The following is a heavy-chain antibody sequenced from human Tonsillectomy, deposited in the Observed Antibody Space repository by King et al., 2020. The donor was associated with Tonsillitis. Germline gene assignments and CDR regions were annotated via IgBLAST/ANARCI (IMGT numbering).Heavy chain of an antibody. V-gene: IGHV3-48*02. J-gene: IGHJ3*02. Sequence: VQLVESGGGLVQPGGSLRLACAASGFTFSSYSMNWVRQAPGKGLEWVSYISSSSSTIYYADSVKGRFTISRDNAKNSLYLQRNSLRDEDTAVYSLASQLLLRAHNACDILGQGTMVTVSA. CDR2: ISSSSSTI. CDR1: GFTFSSYS. D-gene: IGHD3-22*01. CDR3: ASQLLLRAHNACDI.